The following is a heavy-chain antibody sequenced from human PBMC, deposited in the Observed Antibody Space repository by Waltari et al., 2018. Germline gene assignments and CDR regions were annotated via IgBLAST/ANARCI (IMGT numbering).Heavy chain of an antibody. CDR2: IYPVESET. V-gene: IGHV5-51*01. J-gene: IGHJ6*02. Sequence: EVQLVQSGAEVKKPGESLKISCKGSGYSFTSYWIGWVRQMPGKGLEWIGSIYPVESETRSSPSFQGQVTISADKSISTAYLQWSSLKASDTAMYYCARSANLPLYGMDVWGQGTTVTVSS. CDR3: ARSANLPLYGMDV. CDR1: GYSFTSYW.